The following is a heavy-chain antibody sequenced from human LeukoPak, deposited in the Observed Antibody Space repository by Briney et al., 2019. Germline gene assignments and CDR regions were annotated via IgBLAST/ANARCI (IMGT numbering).Heavy chain of an antibody. Sequence: GGSLRLSCAASGFTFSSYSMNWVRQAPGKGLEWVSSISSSSSYIYYADSVKGRFTISRDNAKNSLYLQMNSLRAEDTAVYYCARDFDSSGYYPIWGQGTMVTVSS. CDR1: GFTFSSYS. CDR2: ISSSSSYI. V-gene: IGHV3-21*01. J-gene: IGHJ3*02. D-gene: IGHD3-22*01. CDR3: ARDFDSSGYYPI.